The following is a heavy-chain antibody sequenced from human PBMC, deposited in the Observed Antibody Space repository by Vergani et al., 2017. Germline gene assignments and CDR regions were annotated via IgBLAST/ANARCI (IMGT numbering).Heavy chain of an antibody. Sequence: EVQLLESGGGLVQPGGSLRLSCAASGFTFSSYAMSWVRQAPGKGLEWVSAISGSGGSTYYADSVKGRFTISRDNSKNTLYLQMNSLRAEVTAVYYCAKDSRFLEWLLSDYMDVWGKGTTVTVSS. V-gene: IGHV3-23*01. J-gene: IGHJ6*03. D-gene: IGHD3-3*01. CDR2: ISGSGGST. CDR1: GFTFSSYA. CDR3: AKDSRFLEWLLSDYMDV.